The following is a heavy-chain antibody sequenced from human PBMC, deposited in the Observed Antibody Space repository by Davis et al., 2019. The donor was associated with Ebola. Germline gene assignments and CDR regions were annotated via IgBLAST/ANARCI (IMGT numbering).Heavy chain of an antibody. CDR3: ARTSIVGTTTTASDI. J-gene: IGHJ3*02. Sequence: ASVKVSCKTSGYTFTGYSIHWVRQAPGQGLEWMGRINPYNGGTLYAQKFQDRVTMTRDTSISTAYMELSSLRSDDTAVYYCARTSIVGTTTTASDIWGQGTKVTVSS. CDR1: GYTFTGYS. CDR2: INPYNGGT. D-gene: IGHD1-26*01. V-gene: IGHV1-2*06.